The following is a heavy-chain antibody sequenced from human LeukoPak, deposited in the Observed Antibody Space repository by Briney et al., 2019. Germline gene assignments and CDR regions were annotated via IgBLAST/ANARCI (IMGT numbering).Heavy chain of an antibody. CDR3: ARGYSSSWYSPYANYYGMDV. CDR2: ISAYNGNT. J-gene: IGHJ6*02. CDR1: GGTFSSYA. V-gene: IGHV1-18*01. Sequence: ASVKVSCKASGGTFSSYAISWVRQAPGQGLEWMGWISAYNGNTNYAQKLQGRVTMTTDTSTSTAYMELRSLRSDDTAVYYCARGYSSSWYSPYANYYGMDVWGQGTTVTVSS. D-gene: IGHD6-13*01.